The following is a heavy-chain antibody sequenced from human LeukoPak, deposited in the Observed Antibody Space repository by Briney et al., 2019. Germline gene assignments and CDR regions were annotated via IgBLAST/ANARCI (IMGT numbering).Heavy chain of an antibody. J-gene: IGHJ4*02. V-gene: IGHV1-69-2*01. CDR1: GYTFTDYY. CDR2: VDPEDGET. Sequence: ASVKVSCKVSGYTFTDYYMHWMRQAPGKGLEWMGLVDPEDGETIYAEKFQGRVTITADTSTDTAYMELSSLRSEDTAVYYCATVYDSSGYYYVFDYWGQGTLVTVSS. CDR3: ATVYDSSGYYYVFDY. D-gene: IGHD3-22*01.